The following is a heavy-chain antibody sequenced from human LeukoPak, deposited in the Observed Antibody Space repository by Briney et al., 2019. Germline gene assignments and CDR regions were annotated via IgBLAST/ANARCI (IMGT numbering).Heavy chain of an antibody. CDR1: GGSISSSSYY. CDR2: IYYSGST. Sequence: SETLSLTCTVSGGSISSSSYYWGWIRQPPGKGLEWIGSIYYSGSTYYNPSLKSRVTISVDTSKNQFSLKLSSVTAADTAVYYCARALAYCGGDCYSGSYWLVPWGQGTLVTVSS. D-gene: IGHD2-21*02. CDR3: ARALAYCGGDCYSGSYWLVP. V-gene: IGHV4-39*07. J-gene: IGHJ5*02.